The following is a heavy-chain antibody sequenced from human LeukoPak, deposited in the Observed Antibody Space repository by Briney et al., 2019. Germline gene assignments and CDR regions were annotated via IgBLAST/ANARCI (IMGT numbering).Heavy chain of an antibody. CDR3: AVLPAQFFGI. J-gene: IGHJ3*02. Sequence: GTLRLSCAASGCTIGDYGMNWVRQGPPQGQECVSGINCNGGRTGYADSVKGRVTISRDNAKNSLYLQMNSLRAEDTALYYCAVLPAQFFGIWGQGTMVTVSS. V-gene: IGHV3-20*04. D-gene: IGHD3-10*01. CDR2: INCNGGRT. CDR1: GCTIGDYG.